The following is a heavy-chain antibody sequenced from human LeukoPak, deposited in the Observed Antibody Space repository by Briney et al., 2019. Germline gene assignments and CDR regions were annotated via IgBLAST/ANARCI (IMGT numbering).Heavy chain of an antibody. CDR2: IYYSGNT. J-gene: IGHJ4*02. CDR1: GGSIFSSNSY. CDR3: ARIRWGSGYAQLDY. D-gene: IGHD3-22*01. V-gene: IGHV4-39*01. Sequence: PSETLSLTCTVSGGSIFSSNSYWGWIRQPPGKGLEWIGSIYYSGNTYYNASLKSRVTISVDTSKNQFSLKLNSVTAADTAVYYCARIRWGSGYAQLDYWGQGTLVTVSS.